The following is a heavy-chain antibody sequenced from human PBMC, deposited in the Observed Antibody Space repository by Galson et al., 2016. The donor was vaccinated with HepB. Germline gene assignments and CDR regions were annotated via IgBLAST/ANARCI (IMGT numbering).Heavy chain of an antibody. V-gene: IGHV3-30*18. CDR3: AKGLQTQLPPFDY. Sequence: SLRLSCAASGFTFRGYGMNWVRQAPGKGLEWVAIISYDGSNKYYADSVNGRFTIARDNSKNTLYLQMNSLRAEDTAVYYCAKGLQTQLPPFDYWGQGTLVTVSS. D-gene: IGHD6-13*01. CDR1: GFTFRGYG. J-gene: IGHJ4*02. CDR2: ISYDGSNK.